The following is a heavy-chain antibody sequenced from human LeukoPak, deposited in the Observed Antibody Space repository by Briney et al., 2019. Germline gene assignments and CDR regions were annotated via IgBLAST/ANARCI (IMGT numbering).Heavy chain of an antibody. Sequence: PGGSLRLSCAASGFTFSNCWMRWVRQAPGKGLEWVANIKEDGSEKYYVDSVKGRFTISRDNAENSLYLQMNSLRAEDTAVYYCARTSSLGYCDGGNCYWGVFDYWGQGTLVTVSS. J-gene: IGHJ4*02. D-gene: IGHD2-15*01. V-gene: IGHV3-7*01. CDR1: GFTFSNCW. CDR2: IKEDGSEK. CDR3: ARTSSLGYCDGGNCYWGVFDY.